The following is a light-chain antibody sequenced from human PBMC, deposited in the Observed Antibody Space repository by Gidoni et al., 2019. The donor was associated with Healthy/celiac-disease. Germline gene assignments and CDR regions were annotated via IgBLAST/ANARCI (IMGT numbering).Light chain of an antibody. V-gene: IGLV1-47*01. CDR3: AAWDDSLSGWV. CDR2: RNN. J-gene: IGLJ3*02. CDR1: SSNIGITY. Sequence: QSVLTHPPSASATPGQRVTISCSGSSSNIGITYEYWYQPLPGTAPKLLIYRNNQRHSGVPDRFSGSKSGTSASLAISGLRSEDEADYYCAAWDDSLSGWVFGGGTKLTVL.